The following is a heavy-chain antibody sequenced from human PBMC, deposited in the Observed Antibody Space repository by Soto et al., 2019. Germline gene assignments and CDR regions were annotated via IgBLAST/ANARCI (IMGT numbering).Heavy chain of an antibody. V-gene: IGHV3-30*18. CDR1: GFTFSSYG. CDR3: AKDFRYYDSSGPIDY. Sequence: GGSLRLSCAASGFTFSSYGMHWVRQAPGKGLEWVAVISYDGSNKYYADSVKGRFTISRDNSKNTLYLQMNSLRAEDTAVYYCAKDFRYYDSSGPIDYWGQGTLVTVSS. D-gene: IGHD3-22*01. J-gene: IGHJ4*02. CDR2: ISYDGSNK.